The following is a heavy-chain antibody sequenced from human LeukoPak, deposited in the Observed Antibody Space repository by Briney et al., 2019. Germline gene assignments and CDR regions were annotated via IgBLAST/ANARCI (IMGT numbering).Heavy chain of an antibody. CDR2: IKQDGSEK. CDR1: GFTFSTYS. CDR3: TRVAETATTAAIIRKYSYYYYYMDV. Sequence: GGSLRLSCAASGFTFSTYSMNWVRQAPGKGLEWVANIKQDGSEKHYVDSVKGRFTISRDNSKNSLYLQMSSLRAEDTAVYYCTRVAETATTAAIIRKYSYYYYYMDVWGKGNTVTVSS. V-gene: IGHV3-7*01. D-gene: IGHD4-11*01. J-gene: IGHJ6*03.